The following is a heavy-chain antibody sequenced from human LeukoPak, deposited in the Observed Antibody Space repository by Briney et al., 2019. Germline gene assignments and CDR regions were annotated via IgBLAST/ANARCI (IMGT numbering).Heavy chain of an antibody. CDR1: VVSMNGYY. CDR2: VDRSGNT. V-gene: IGHV4-4*07. Sequence: PSETLSLTCSVSVVSMNGYYWSWLRQSAGNRLEWIGHVDRSGNTNYNPSLESRVTMSVDASKNQFTLNLSSVTAADTAVYYCARQGSGNNYGYVGYYYYYMDVWGKGTTVTISS. CDR3: ARQGSGNNYGYVGYYYYYMDV. D-gene: IGHD5-18*01. J-gene: IGHJ6*03.